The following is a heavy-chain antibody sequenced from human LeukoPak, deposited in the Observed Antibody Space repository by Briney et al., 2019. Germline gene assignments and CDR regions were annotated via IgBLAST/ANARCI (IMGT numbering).Heavy chain of an antibody. CDR3: ARALSRYCSGGSCYNSIFDY. Sequence: GASVKVSCKASGGTFSSYAISWVRQAPGQGLEWMGGIIPIFGTANYAQKFQGSVTITTDESTSTAYMELSSLRSEDTAVYYCARALSRYCSGGSCYNSIFDYWGQGTLVTVSS. V-gene: IGHV1-69*05. J-gene: IGHJ4*02. D-gene: IGHD2-15*01. CDR1: GGTFSSYA. CDR2: IIPIFGTA.